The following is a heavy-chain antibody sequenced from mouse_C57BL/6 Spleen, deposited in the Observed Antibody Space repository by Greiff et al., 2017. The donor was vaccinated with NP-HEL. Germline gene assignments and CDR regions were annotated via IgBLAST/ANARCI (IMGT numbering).Heavy chain of an antibody. CDR1: GYTFTDYY. Sequence: QVQLQQSGPELVKPGASVKISCKASGYTFTDYYINWVKQRPGQGLEWIGWIFPGSGSTYYNEKFKGKATLTVDKSSSTAYMLLSSLTSEDSAVYFCARENYYGSSSPFDYWGQGTTLTVSS. V-gene: IGHV1-75*01. J-gene: IGHJ2*01. CDR3: ARENYYGSSSPFDY. CDR2: IFPGSGST. D-gene: IGHD1-1*01.